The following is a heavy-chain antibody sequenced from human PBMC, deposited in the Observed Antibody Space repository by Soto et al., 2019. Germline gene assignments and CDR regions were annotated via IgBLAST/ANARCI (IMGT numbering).Heavy chain of an antibody. Sequence: SETLSLTCTVSGGSISSYYWSWIRQPPGKGLEWIGYIYYSGSTNYNPSLKSRVTISVDTSKHPFSPQLSSVTAADMAVYYCARERQVWVGESLMDVWGQGTTVTVS. CDR2: IYYSGST. D-gene: IGHD3-10*01. CDR3: ARERQVWVGESLMDV. J-gene: IGHJ6*01. V-gene: IGHV4-59*01. CDR1: GGSISSYY.